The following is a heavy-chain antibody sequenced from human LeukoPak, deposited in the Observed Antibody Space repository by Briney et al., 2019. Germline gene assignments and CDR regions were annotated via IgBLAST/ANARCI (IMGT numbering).Heavy chain of an antibody. D-gene: IGHD3-3*01. J-gene: IGHJ4*02. V-gene: IGHV3-30*02. Sequence: GGSLRLSCAASGFTFSSFSMNWVRQAPGKGLGWVAFIRYDGSNKYYADSVKGRFTISRDNSKNTLYLQMNSLRAEDTAVYYCAKGYYDFWSGYSHYFDYWGQGTLVTVSS. CDR1: GFTFSSFS. CDR3: AKGYYDFWSGYSHYFDY. CDR2: IRYDGSNK.